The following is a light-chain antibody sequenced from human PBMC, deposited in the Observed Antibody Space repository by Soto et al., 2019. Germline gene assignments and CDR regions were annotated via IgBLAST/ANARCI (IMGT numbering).Light chain of an antibody. J-gene: IGLJ1*01. CDR1: SSDVGSYNY. V-gene: IGLV2-14*01. CDR3: CSYTSSITYV. Sequence: QLVLTQPASVSGSPGQSITISCTGSSSDVGSYNYVSWYQQHPGKAPKLIIYEVRNRPSGVSNRFSGSKSGNTASLTISGLQAEDEADYYCCSYTSSITYVFGTGTQLTVL. CDR2: EVR.